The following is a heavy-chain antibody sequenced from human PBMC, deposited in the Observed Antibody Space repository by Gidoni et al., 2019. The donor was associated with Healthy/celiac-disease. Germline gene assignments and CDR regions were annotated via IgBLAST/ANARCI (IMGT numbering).Heavy chain of an antibody. CDR2: IYYSGST. V-gene: IGHV4-59*08. Sequence: QVQLQASGPGLVKPSETLSLTCTVPGGSISSYYRSWIRQPPGKGLEWIGYIYYSGSTNYNPSLKSRVTISVDTSKNQSSLKLSSVTAADAAVYYCARLDVDTAMVFDYWGQGTLVTVSS. CDR1: GGSISSYY. D-gene: IGHD5-18*01. J-gene: IGHJ4*02. CDR3: ARLDVDTAMVFDY.